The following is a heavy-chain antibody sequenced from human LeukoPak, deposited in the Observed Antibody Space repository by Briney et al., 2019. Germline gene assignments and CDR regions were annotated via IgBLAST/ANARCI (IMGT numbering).Heavy chain of an antibody. D-gene: IGHD6-19*01. Sequence: GGSLRLSCAASGFTFSSYAMHWVRQAPGKGLEWVAVISYDGSNKYYADSVKGRFTISRDNSKNTLYLQMNSLRAEDTAVYYCAVLAVAQYNWFDPWGQGTLVTVSS. V-gene: IGHV3-30-3*01. CDR3: AVLAVAQYNWFDP. J-gene: IGHJ5*02. CDR1: GFTFSSYA. CDR2: ISYDGSNK.